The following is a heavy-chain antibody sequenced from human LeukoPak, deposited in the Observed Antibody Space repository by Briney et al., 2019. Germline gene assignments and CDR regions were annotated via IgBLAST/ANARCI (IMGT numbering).Heavy chain of an antibody. Sequence: GGSLRLSCAASGFTFSNYWMNWVRQAPGKGLEWVANIKQDGSDKYYVDSVKGRFTISRENAKNSVYLQMSSLRDGDTAVYFCAKAFDYNGLRGEGGSFDYWGQGALVTVSS. J-gene: IGHJ4*02. D-gene: IGHD4-11*01. V-gene: IGHV3-7*03. CDR1: GFTFSNYW. CDR2: IKQDGSDK. CDR3: AKAFDYNGLRGEGGSFDY.